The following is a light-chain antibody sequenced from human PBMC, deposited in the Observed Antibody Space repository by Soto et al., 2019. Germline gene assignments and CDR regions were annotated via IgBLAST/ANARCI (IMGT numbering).Light chain of an antibody. CDR2: AAS. V-gene: IGKV3-15*01. J-gene: IGKJ1*01. CDR3: QQYNNWPPWT. CDR1: ESVSSN. Sequence: EIVMTQSPATLSVSPGERATLSCRASESVSSNLAWYQQKPGQAPRLLIYAASTRATGIPARFSGSGSGTEFTLTISSLQSEDFAVYYCQQYNNWPPWTFGQGTKVDNK.